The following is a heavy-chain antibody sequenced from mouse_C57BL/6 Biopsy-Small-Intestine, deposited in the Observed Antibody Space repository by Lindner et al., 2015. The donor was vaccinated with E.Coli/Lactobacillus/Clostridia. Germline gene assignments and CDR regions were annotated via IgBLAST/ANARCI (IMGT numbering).Heavy chain of an antibody. J-gene: IGHJ3*01. Sequence: VQLQESGPELVKPGASVKISCKASGYAFSSSWMNWVEQRPGKGLEWIGRIYPGDGDTNYNGKFKGKATLTADKSSSTAYMQLSSLTSEDSAVYFCARSGDYNWFAYWGQGTLVTVSA. CDR3: ARSGDYNWFAY. CDR1: GYAFSSSW. D-gene: IGHD2-4*01. CDR2: IYPGDGDT. V-gene: IGHV1-82*01.